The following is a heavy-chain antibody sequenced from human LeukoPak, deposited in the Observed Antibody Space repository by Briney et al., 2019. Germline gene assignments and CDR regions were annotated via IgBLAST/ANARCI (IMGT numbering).Heavy chain of an antibody. J-gene: IGHJ4*02. CDR2: INHSGST. CDR3: ARGRLITMVRGVIPFDY. V-gene: IGHV4-34*01. Sequence: PSETLSLTCAVYGRSFSNYYWSWIRQPPGKGLEWIGEINHSGSTNYNPSLKSRVTISLDTSKNQFSLKVTSVTAADTAVYYCARGRLITMVRGVIPFDYWGQGTLVTVSS. CDR1: GRSFSNYY. D-gene: IGHD3-10*01.